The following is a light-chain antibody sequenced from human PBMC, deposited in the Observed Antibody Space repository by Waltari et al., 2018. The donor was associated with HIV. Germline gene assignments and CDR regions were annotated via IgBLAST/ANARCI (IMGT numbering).Light chain of an antibody. CDR2: DAS. Sequence: EIVLTQSPATLSLSPGERATLSCRASQSVSSYLAWYQQKPGQAPRLLIYDASNRATGIPARCSGSGSGTDFTLTISSLEPEDFAVYYCQQRSNWPPRGGFTFGPGTKVDIK. J-gene: IGKJ3*01. CDR1: QSVSSY. V-gene: IGKV3-11*01. CDR3: QQRSNWPPRGGFT.